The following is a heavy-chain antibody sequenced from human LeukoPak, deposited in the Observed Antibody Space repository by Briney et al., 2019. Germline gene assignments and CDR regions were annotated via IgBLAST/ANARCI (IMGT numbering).Heavy chain of an antibody. V-gene: IGHV4-61*01. Sequence: PSETLSLTCTVSGGSVSSGSHYWSWIRQPPGKGLEWIGYIYYSGSTNYNPSLKSRATISVDTSKNQFSLKLSSVTAADTAVYYCARSGPVVADYNWFDPWGQGTLVTVSS. CDR3: ARSGPVVADYNWFDP. J-gene: IGHJ5*02. D-gene: IGHD2-15*01. CDR1: GGSVSSGSHY. CDR2: IYYSGST.